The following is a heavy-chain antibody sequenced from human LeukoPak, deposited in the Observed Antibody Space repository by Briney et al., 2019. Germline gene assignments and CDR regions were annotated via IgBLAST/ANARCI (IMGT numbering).Heavy chain of an antibody. J-gene: IGHJ3*02. CDR2: LTDSGDET. D-gene: IGHD6-6*01. CDR3: AKKYRWNQHAFDI. CDR1: GITLSSYS. V-gene: IGHV3-23*01. Sequence: GGSLRLSCSASGITLSSYSLSWVRQAPGKGLEWVSGLTDSGDETYYTDSVKGRFTVSRDNSKNTLSLQMNSLRAEDTAVYYCAKKYRWNQHAFDIWGQGTMVTVSS.